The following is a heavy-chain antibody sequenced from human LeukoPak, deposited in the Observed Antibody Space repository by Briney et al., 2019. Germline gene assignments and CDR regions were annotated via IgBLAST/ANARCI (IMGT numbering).Heavy chain of an antibody. CDR3: ATPSRFRTELERQNGNYYFDY. CDR2: FDPEDGET. J-gene: IGHJ4*02. CDR1: GYTLTELS. Sequence: ASVKVSCKVSGYTLTELSMHWVRQAPGKGLEWMGGFDPEDGETIYAQKFQGRVTMTEDTSTDTAYMELSSLRSEDAAVYYCATPSRFRTELERQNGNYYFDYWGQGTLVTVSS. V-gene: IGHV1-24*01. D-gene: IGHD1-1*01.